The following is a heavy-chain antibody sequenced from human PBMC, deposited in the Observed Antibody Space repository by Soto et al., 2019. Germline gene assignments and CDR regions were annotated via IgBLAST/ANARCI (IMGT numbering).Heavy chain of an antibody. D-gene: IGHD2-15*01. CDR3: ARLQGGAFDT. V-gene: IGHV4-39*01. J-gene: IGHJ3*02. CDR2: IYYSGRT. Sequence: PSETLSLTCTVSGDSFSSGSYYWGWIRQPPGKGLEWIVNIYYSGRTYYNPSLKSRVTISVDTSKNQFSLKLSSVTAADTAVYYSARLQGGAFDTWGQGSMVTVSS. CDR1: GDSFSSGSYY.